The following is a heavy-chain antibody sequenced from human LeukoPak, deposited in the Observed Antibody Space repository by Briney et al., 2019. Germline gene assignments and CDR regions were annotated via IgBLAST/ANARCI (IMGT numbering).Heavy chain of an antibody. D-gene: IGHD1-26*01. CDR2: IYYSGST. CDR3: ARGVPNSGNYYWFDP. J-gene: IGHJ5*02. Sequence: KTSETLSLTCTVSGGSISSSSYYWGWIRQPPGKGLEWIGSIYYSGSTYYNPSLKSRVTISVDTSKNQLSLKLSSVTAADTAVYYCARGVPNSGNYYWFDPWGQGTLVTVSS. V-gene: IGHV4-39*01. CDR1: GGSISSSSYY.